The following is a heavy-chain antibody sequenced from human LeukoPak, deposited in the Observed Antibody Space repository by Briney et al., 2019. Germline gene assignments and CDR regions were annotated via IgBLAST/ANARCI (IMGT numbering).Heavy chain of an antibody. CDR2: ISGSGGST. CDR1: GFTFSSYA. V-gene: IGHV3-23*01. Sequence: PGGSLRLSCAASGFTFSSYAMSWVRQAPGKGLEWVPAISGSGGSTYYADSVKGRLTISRDNSKNTLYLQMNSLRAEDTAVYYCAKDPYYYDSSGYQTHFDYWGQGTLVTVSS. CDR3: AKDPYYYDSSGYQTHFDY. D-gene: IGHD3-22*01. J-gene: IGHJ4*02.